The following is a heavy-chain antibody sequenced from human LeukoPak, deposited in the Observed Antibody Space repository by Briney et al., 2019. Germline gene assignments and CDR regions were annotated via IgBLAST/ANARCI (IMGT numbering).Heavy chain of an antibody. J-gene: IGHJ6*02. D-gene: IGHD4-11*01. V-gene: IGHV3-66*01. Sequence: GGSLRLSCAASGFTISNYVMTWVRQAPGKGLEWVSVMYSGGSTYYADSVKGRVAISRDNSQNTVLLQMNSVRVEDTAVYYCARSYSNHLFGMDVWGQGTAVTVSS. CDR1: GFTISNYV. CDR3: ARSYSNHLFGMDV. CDR2: MYSGGST.